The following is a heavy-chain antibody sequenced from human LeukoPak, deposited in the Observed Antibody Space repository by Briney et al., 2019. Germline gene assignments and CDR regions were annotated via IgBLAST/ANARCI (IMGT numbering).Heavy chain of an antibody. CDR2: VDHTGST. V-gene: IGHV4-59*01. Sequence: SETLSLTCSVSDDSITMCYWTWIRQPPGKGLEWIGYVDHTGSTNFNPSLNGRVSISRDTTKNLFSLRLRSVTAADTAVYFCARGRVSSSTWYSTYYNYFYMDVWGKGTTVTVSS. CDR1: DDSITMCY. CDR3: ARGRVSSSTWYSTYYNYFYMDV. D-gene: IGHD1-1*01. J-gene: IGHJ6*03.